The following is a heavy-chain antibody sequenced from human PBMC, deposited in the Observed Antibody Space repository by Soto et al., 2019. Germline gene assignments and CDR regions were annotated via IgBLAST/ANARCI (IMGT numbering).Heavy chain of an antibody. CDR3: ARSVFP. J-gene: IGHJ5*02. CDR1: GGSMSRGDYY. V-gene: IGHV4-31*03. CDR2: IYYSGST. Sequence: PSETLSLTCTVSGGSMSRGDYYWSWIRQHPGKGLEWIGYIYYSGSTYYNPSLKNRVTISVDTSKNQFSLKLSSGTAADTAVYYCARSVFPWGQGTLVTVSS.